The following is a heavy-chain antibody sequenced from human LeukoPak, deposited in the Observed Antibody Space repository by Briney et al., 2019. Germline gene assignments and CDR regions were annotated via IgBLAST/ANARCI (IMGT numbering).Heavy chain of an antibody. D-gene: IGHD4-17*01. V-gene: IGHV4-59*12. CDR3: ARDRSGDYDFDY. J-gene: IGHJ4*02. Sequence: PSETLSLTCTVSGGSISPYYWSWIRQPPGKGLEWLGYIYYSGSTDYNPSLKSRVAISVDTSKNQFSLKLSSVTAADTAVYYCARDRSGDYDFDYWGQGTLVTVSS. CDR2: IYYSGST. CDR1: GGSISPYY.